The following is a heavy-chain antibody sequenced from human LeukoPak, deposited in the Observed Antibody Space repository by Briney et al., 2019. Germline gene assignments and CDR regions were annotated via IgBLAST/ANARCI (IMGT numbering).Heavy chain of an antibody. J-gene: IGHJ3*02. V-gene: IGHV1-18*01. CDR1: GYTFTSYG. CDR3: ARDPYYYDSSGTLVAFDI. Sequence: ASVKVSCKASGYTFTSYGISWVRQAPGQGLEWMGWISAYNGNTNYAQKLQGRVTMTTDTSTSTAYMELRSLRSDDTAVYYCARDPYYYDSSGTLVAFDIWGQGTMVTVSS. D-gene: IGHD3-22*01. CDR2: ISAYNGNT.